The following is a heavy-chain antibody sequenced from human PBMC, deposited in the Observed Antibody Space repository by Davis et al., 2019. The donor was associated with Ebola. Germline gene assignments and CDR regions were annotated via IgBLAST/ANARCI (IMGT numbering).Heavy chain of an antibody. V-gene: IGHV3-33*03. CDR3: ANGNFDWVARYYYGMDV. CDR1: GFTFSSYG. Sequence: GESLKISCAASGFTFSSYGMHWVRQAPGKGLEWVAVIWYDGSNKYYADSVKGRFTISRDNARNSLYLQMNSLRTEDTAVYYCANGNFDWVARYYYGMDVWGQGTTVTVSS. CDR2: IWYDGSNK. J-gene: IGHJ6*02. D-gene: IGHD3-9*01.